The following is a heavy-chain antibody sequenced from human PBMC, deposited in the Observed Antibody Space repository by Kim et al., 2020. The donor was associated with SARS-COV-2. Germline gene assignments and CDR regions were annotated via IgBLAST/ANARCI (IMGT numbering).Heavy chain of an antibody. CDR3: GNRSDYPYVPLDGFDL. Sequence: GGSLRLSCAASGFTFSNYDMSWVRQAPGKGLEWVSVISGSGGSTYYADSVKGRFTISRDNSRNTLFLQMNSLRAEDTAVYYCGNRSDYPYVPLDGFDLWGGGTLDTVS. CDR2: ISGSGGST. J-gene: IGHJ3*01. D-gene: IGHD3-16*01. CDR1: GFTFSNYD. V-gene: IGHV3-23*01.